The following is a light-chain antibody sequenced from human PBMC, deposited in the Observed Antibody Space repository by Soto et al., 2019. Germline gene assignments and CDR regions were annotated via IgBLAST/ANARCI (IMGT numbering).Light chain of an antibody. CDR3: QQYKSWPTIT. V-gene: IGKV3-15*01. Sequence: EVVMTQSPATLSVSPGERATLSCRASESVSRNLAWYQQKPGQAPRLLIYDASTRATGIPDRFSGGGSGTEFTLTISSLQSEDFVVYYCQQYKSWPTITFGQGTRREIK. J-gene: IGKJ5*01. CDR1: ESVSRN. CDR2: DAS.